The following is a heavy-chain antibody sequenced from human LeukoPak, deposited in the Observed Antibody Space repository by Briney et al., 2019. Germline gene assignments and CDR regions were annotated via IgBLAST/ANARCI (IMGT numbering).Heavy chain of an antibody. V-gene: IGHV4-31*03. CDR3: ARVDSSSWFDY. CDR2: IYYSGST. CDR1: GGSISSGGYY. D-gene: IGHD6-13*01. J-gene: IGHJ4*02. Sequence: SQTLPLTCTVSGGSISSGGYYWSWIRQHPGKGLEWIGYIYYSGSTYYNPSLKSRVTISVDTSKNQFSLKLSSVTAADTAVYYCARVDSSSWFDYWGRGTLVTVSS.